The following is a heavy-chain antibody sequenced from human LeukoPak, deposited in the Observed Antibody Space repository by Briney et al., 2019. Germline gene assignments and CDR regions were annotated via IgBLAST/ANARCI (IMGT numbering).Heavy chain of an antibody. Sequence: SETLSLTCTVSGGSISSTTYYWGWIRQPPGKGLEWIGSIYNSGTTYYNPSLKSRVTMSVDTSKNQFSLKLTSVTAADTAVYYCARHGGGWYLSYFDYWGQGTLVTVSS. CDR3: ARHGGGWYLSYFDY. CDR1: GGSISSTTYY. CDR2: IYNSGTT. J-gene: IGHJ4*02. V-gene: IGHV4-39*01. D-gene: IGHD6-19*01.